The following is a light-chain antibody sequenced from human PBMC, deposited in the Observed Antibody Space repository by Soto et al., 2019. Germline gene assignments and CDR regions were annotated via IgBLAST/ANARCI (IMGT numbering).Light chain of an antibody. V-gene: IGKV1-39*01. CDR3: QQSYSTPQA. CDR2: VAS. CDR1: QSISRY. J-gene: IGKJ4*01. Sequence: DIQMTQSPSSLSASVGDRVTITCRASQSISRYLNWYQQKPGKAPNLLIYVASSLQSEVPSRFSGSGSGTDFTLTISSLQPEDFATYYCQQSYSTPQAFGGGTKVDTK.